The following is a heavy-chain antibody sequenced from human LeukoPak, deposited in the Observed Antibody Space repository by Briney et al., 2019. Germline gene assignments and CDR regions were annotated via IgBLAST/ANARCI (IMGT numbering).Heavy chain of an antibody. V-gene: IGHV3-66*01. D-gene: IGHD4-11*01. J-gene: IGHJ4*02. CDR1: GFTVSSSY. CDR3: ARDPTLLSNGWQEFYFDF. Sequence: GGSLRLSCAASGFTVSSSYMSWVRQAPGKGLEWVSVIYSGGTTSYADSVKGRFTISRDNSKNTLYLQMNSLRVEDTAVYYCARDPTLLSNGWQEFYFDFWGQGTLVTVSS. CDR2: IYSGGTT.